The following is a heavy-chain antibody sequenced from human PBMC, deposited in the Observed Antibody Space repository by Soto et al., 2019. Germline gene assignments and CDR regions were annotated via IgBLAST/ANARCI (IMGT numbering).Heavy chain of an antibody. Sequence: EVQLVESGGGLVQPGGSLRLSCAASGFRFSSYSMNWVRQAPGKGPEWVSYIDHSSSSVRYVDSVEGGSTISRDNAKDSLSLQMNSLRVEDTAMYYCAVGIAVARGYFDLWGRGTLVTVSS. CDR2: IDHSSSSV. V-gene: IGHV3-48*04. J-gene: IGHJ2*01. CDR1: GFRFSSYS. D-gene: IGHD6-19*01. CDR3: AVGIAVARGYFDL.